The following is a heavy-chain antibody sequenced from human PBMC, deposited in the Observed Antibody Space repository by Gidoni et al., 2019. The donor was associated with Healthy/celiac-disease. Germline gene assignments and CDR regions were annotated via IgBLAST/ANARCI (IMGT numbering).Heavy chain of an antibody. D-gene: IGHD6-6*01. J-gene: IGHJ6*02. CDR1: GVSISRYC. CDR2: IYYSGST. CDR3: ARTPTPYSSSSGNYYYYYGMDV. V-gene: IGHV4-59*01. Sequence: QVQLQASGPGLLKPSETLSLTSTVSGVSISRYCWRWIRQPPGKGLEWIGYIYYSGSTNYNPSLKSRVTISVDTSKSQFSLKLSSVTAADTAVYYCARTPTPYSSSSGNYYYYYGMDVWGQGTTVTVSS.